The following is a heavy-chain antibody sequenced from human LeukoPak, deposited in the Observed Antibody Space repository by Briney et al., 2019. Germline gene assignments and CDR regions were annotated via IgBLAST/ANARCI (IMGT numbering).Heavy chain of an antibody. J-gene: IGHJ4*02. CDR1: GFTFSSYA. D-gene: IGHD3-10*01. CDR3: AKDSYYYGSGSYGDFDY. Sequence: PGGSLKLSCAASGFTFSSYAMSWVRQAPGKGLEWVSAISGSGGSTYYADSVKGRFTISRDNSKNTLYLQMNSLRAEDTAVYYCAKDSYYYGSGSYGDFDYWGQGTLVTVSS. CDR2: ISGSGGST. V-gene: IGHV3-23*01.